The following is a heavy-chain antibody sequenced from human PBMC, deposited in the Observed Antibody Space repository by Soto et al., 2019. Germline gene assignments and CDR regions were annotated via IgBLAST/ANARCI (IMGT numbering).Heavy chain of an antibody. V-gene: IGHV3-30*18. CDR3: AKDLVGRDGYNLVY. D-gene: IGHD5-12*01. Sequence: HPGGSLRLSCAASGFTFSSYGMHWVRQAPGKGLEWVAVISYDGSNKYYADSVKGRFTISRDNSKNTLYLQMNSLRAEDTAVYYCAKDLVGRDGYNLVYWGQGTLVTVSS. CDR1: GFTFSSYG. CDR2: ISYDGSNK. J-gene: IGHJ4*02.